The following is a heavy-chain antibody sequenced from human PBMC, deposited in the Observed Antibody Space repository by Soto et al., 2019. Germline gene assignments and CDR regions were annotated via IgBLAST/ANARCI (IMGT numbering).Heavy chain of an antibody. V-gene: IGHV4-34*01. J-gene: IGHJ6*02. Sequence: QVQLQQWGAGLLKPSETLSLTCAVYGGSFSGYYWSWIRQPPGKGLEWIGEINHSGSTNYNPSHKSRVTISVDTSKNQLSPKLCSLTAADTALYYCARVTGRYYYGMDVWGQGPTVTVSS. CDR1: GGSFSGYY. CDR2: INHSGST. CDR3: ARVTGRYYYGMDV.